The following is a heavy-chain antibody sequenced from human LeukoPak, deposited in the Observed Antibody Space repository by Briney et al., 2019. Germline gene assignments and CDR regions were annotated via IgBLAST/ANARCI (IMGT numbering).Heavy chain of an antibody. Sequence: GGSLRLSSAASGFTFSSYWMSWVRQAPGKGLEWVANIKQDGSEKYYVDSVKGRFTISRDNAKNSLYLQMNSLRAEDTAVYYCARAHHRRVYDYVWGSYPYWGQGTLVTVSS. CDR3: ARAHHRRVYDYVWGSYPY. J-gene: IGHJ4*02. CDR1: GFTFSSYW. V-gene: IGHV3-7*01. D-gene: IGHD3-16*02. CDR2: IKQDGSEK.